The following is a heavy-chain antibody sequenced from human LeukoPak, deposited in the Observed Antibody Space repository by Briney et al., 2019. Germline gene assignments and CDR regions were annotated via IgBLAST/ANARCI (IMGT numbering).Heavy chain of an antibody. CDR2: IYSSGST. Sequence: KPSETLSLTCSVSGGSINSYYWSWIRQPAGKGLEWIGRIYSSGSTNYNPSPKSRVTMSVDTSKNQLSLRVSSVTAADTAVYYCARYRYGDYYFDYWGQGTLVTVSS. CDR1: GGSINSYY. V-gene: IGHV4-4*07. J-gene: IGHJ4*02. CDR3: ARYRYGDYYFDY. D-gene: IGHD4-17*01.